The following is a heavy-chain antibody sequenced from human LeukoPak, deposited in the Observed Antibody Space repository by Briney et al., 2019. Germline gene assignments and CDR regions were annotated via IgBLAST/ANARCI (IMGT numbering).Heavy chain of an antibody. CDR2: IIPIFGTA. D-gene: IGHD3-22*01. CDR3: ARDLDDSSGYLVSQD. J-gene: IGHJ3*01. V-gene: IGHV1-69*13. Sequence: GASVKVSCKASGGTFSSYAISWVRQAPGQGLEWMGGIIPIFGTANYAQKFQGRVTITADESTSTAYMELSSLRSEDTAVYYCARDLDDSSGYLVSQDWGQGTMVTVSS. CDR1: GGTFSSYA.